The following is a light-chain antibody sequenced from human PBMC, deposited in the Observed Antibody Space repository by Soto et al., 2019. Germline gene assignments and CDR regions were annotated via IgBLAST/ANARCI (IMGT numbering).Light chain of an antibody. CDR3: CARV. J-gene: IGLJ3*02. Sequence: QSALTQPASVSGSPGQSITISCTGTSSDVATYNLVSWYQQLPGTAPQLVIYEVTKRPSGVSTRFSGSQSGTTASLTISGLQADDEADYYCCARVFGGGTKLTVL. V-gene: IGLV2-23*02. CDR2: EVT. CDR1: SSDVATYNL.